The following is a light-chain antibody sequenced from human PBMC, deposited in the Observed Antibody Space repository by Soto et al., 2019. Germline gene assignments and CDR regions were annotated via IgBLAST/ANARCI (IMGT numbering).Light chain of an antibody. Sequence: EIVLTQSPATLSLSPGERATLSCRASQSVSSYLAWYQQKPGQAPSLLIYDASNRATGIPARFSGSGSGTDFTLTISSLEPEDFAIYYCQQRSKLTFGGGTKVDIK. CDR2: DAS. CDR3: QQRSKLT. CDR1: QSVSSY. J-gene: IGKJ4*01. V-gene: IGKV3-11*01.